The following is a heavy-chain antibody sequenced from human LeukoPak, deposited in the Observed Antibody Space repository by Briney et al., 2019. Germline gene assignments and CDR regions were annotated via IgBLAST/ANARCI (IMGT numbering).Heavy chain of an antibody. CDR1: GFTFDDYA. V-gene: IGHV3-9*01. J-gene: IGHJ6*02. CDR2: ISWNSGSI. Sequence: GRSLRLSCAASGFTFDDYAMHWVRQAPGKGLEWVSGISWNSGSIGYADSVKGRFTISRDNSKNTLYLQMNSLRAEDTAVYYCAKNGPRVVVVPAATDYYYYGMDVWGQGTTVTVSS. D-gene: IGHD2-2*01. CDR3: AKNGPRVVVVPAATDYYYYGMDV.